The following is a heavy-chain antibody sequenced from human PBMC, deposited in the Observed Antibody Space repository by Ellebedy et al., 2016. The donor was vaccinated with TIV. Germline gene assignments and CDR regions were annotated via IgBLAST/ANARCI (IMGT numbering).Heavy chain of an antibody. J-gene: IGHJ4*02. V-gene: IGHV3-30*04. CDR1: GFAFTTCA. CDR2: ISNDGKYT. Sequence: PGGSLRLSCAASGFAFTTCAMSWVRQAPGKGLEWVAVISNDGKYTHYADSAKGRFTVSRDNSLNMVYLQMNSLRPDDTAVYYCPYSSGWYKFDEWGRGTLVTVSA. D-gene: IGHD6-19*01. CDR3: PYSSGWYKFDE.